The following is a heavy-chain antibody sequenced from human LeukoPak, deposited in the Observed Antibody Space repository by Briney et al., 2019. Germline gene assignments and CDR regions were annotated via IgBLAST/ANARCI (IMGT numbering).Heavy chain of an antibody. CDR2: ISYDGSNK. CDR1: GFTFSSYA. Sequence: PGRSLRLSCAASGFTFSSYAMHWVRQAPGKGLEWVAVISYDGSNKYYADSVKGRFTISRDNSKNTLYLQMNSLRAEDTAVYYRARDIVVVPDYYYGMDVWGQGTTVTVSS. D-gene: IGHD2-2*01. J-gene: IGHJ6*02. V-gene: IGHV3-30-3*01. CDR3: ARDIVVVPDYYYGMDV.